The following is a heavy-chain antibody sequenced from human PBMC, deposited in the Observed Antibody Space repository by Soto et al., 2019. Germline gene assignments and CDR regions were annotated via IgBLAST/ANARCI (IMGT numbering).Heavy chain of an antibody. CDR2: ISYDGSNE. D-gene: IGHD6-13*01. J-gene: IGHJ6*02. V-gene: IGHV3-30-3*01. Sequence: QVQLVESGGGVVQPGRSLRLSCAASGFTFSSYVMHWVRQAPGKGLEWVAVISYDGSNEDYADSVKGRFTISRDNSKNTLYLQMNSLRAEDTAVYYCARGSSGTWSAMDVWGQGTTVTVSS. CDR3: ARGSSGTWSAMDV. CDR1: GFTFSSYV.